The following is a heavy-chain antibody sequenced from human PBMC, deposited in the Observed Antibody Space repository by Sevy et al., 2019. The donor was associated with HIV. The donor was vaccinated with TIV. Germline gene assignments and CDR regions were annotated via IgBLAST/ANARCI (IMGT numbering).Heavy chain of an antibody. CDR2: ISDYNRNT. CDR3: ARLGADSSGYCSDYYYYGMDV. V-gene: IGHV1-18*01. J-gene: IGHJ6*02. CDR1: GYTFTSYG. Sequence: ASVKVSCKASGYTFTSYGISWVRHAPGQGLEWMGWISDYNRNTNYAQKLQGRVTMTTDTSTGTAYMELRSLRSDDTALYYCARLGADSSGYCSDYYYYGMDVWGQGTTVTVSS. D-gene: IGHD3-22*01.